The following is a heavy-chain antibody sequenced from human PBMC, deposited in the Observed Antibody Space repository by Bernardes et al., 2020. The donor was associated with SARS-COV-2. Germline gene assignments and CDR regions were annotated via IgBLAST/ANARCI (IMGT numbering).Heavy chain of an antibody. CDR3: ARDLSSGYPALFYYFDY. CDR2: ISYDGSNK. V-gene: IGHV3-30-3*01. D-gene: IGHD3-22*01. J-gene: IGHJ4*02. Sequence: SMRLSCAASGFTFMSYAMHWVRHDPVKGLEWVAVISYDGSNKYYADSVKGRFTISRDNSKNTLYLQMNSLRAEDTAVYYCARDLSSGYPALFYYFDYWGQGTLVTVSS. CDR1: GFTFMSYA.